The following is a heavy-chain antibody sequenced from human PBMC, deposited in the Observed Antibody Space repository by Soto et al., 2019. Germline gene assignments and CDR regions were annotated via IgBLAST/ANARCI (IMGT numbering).Heavy chain of an antibody. CDR2: ISYDGSNK. Sequence: GGSLRLSCAPSGFTFSSNEMNWVRQAPGKGLEWVAVISYDGSNKYYADSVKGRFTISRDNSKNTLYLQMNSLRAEDTAVYYCAKDYSSGWLDYWGQGTLVTVSS. CDR3: AKDYSSGWLDY. D-gene: IGHD6-19*01. J-gene: IGHJ4*02. CDR1: GFTFSSNE. V-gene: IGHV3-30*18.